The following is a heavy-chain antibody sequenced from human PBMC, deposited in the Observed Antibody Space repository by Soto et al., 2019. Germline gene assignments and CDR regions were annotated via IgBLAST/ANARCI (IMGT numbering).Heavy chain of an antibody. J-gene: IGHJ6*02. D-gene: IGHD3-3*01. Sequence: SLRLSCAASGFTFSSYAMHWVRQAPGKGLEWVAVISYDGSNKNYADSVKGRFTISRDNSKNTLYLQMNSLRAEDTAVYYCARGYDFWSGYYYPYGMDVWGQGT. CDR1: GFTFSSYA. CDR3: ARGYDFWSGYYYPYGMDV. CDR2: ISYDGSNK. V-gene: IGHV3-30-3*01.